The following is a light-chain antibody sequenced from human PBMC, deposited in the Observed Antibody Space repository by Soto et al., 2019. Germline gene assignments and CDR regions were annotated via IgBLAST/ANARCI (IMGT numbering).Light chain of an antibody. V-gene: IGKV4-1*01. Sequence: DIVMTQSPDSLAVSLGERATINCKSSHSLLYSSTNKNYLAWYRQKPGQPPKLVIYWASTRESGVPDRFSGSGSGTDFTLTISSLQAEDVAVYYCQQRSNWPPRTFGQGTKVEIK. CDR3: QQRSNWPPRT. J-gene: IGKJ2*01. CDR2: WAS. CDR1: HSLLYSSTNKNY.